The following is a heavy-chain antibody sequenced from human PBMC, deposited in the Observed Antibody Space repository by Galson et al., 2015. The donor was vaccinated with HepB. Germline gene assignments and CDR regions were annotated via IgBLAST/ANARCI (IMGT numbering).Heavy chain of an antibody. D-gene: IGHD6-13*01. CDR3: AKDALGDRSSWYAPPVLHYGMDV. J-gene: IGHJ6*02. Sequence: SLRLSCAASGFTFSSYGMHWVRQAPGKGLEWVAVISYDGSNKYSTDSVKGRFTISRDNSKNTLFLQMNTLRAEDTAVYYCAKDALGDRSSWYAPPVLHYGMDVWGQGTTVTVSS. V-gene: IGHV3-30*18. CDR2: ISYDGSNK. CDR1: GFTFSSYG.